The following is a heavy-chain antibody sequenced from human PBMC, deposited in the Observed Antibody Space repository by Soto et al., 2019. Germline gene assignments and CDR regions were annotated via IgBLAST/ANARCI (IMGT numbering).Heavy chain of an antibody. Sequence: ASVKVSCKASGYTFTSCGISWVRQAPGQGLEWMGWISAYNGNTNYAQKLQGRVTMTTDTSTSTAYMELRSVRTEGTALYYCARLWPDRMPVAGINDFDYWGQGTLVTVSS. CDR1: GYTFTSCG. J-gene: IGHJ4*02. D-gene: IGHD6-19*01. V-gene: IGHV1-18*01. CDR3: ARLWPDRMPVAGINDFDY. CDR2: ISAYNGNT.